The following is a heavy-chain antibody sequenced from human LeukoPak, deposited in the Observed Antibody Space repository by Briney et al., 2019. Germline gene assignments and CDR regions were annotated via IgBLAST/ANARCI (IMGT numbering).Heavy chain of an antibody. J-gene: IGHJ2*01. CDR2: IYYSGST. CDR3: ARAGGEWLVKGYFDL. V-gene: IGHV4-59*07. CDR1: GDSISSYY. Sequence: SDTLSLTCTVYGDSISSYYWSWIRQPPGKGLEWIGYIYYSGSTNYNPSLKSRVTISVDTSKNQFSLKLSSVTAADTAVYYCARAGGEWLVKGYFDLWGRGTLVSAS. D-gene: IGHD6-19*01.